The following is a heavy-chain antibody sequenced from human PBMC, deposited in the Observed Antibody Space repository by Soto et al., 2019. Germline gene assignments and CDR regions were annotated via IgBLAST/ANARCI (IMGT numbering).Heavy chain of an antibody. D-gene: IGHD3-3*01. Sequence: ASVKVSCKASVGSFSSYAISWVRQAPGQGLEWMGGIIPIFGTANYAQKFQGRVTITADESTSTAYMELSSLRSEDTAVYYCARDTGYDFWSGYLAHYGMDVWGQGTTVTVSS. CDR3: ARDTGYDFWSGYLAHYGMDV. V-gene: IGHV1-69*13. CDR2: IIPIFGTA. J-gene: IGHJ6*02. CDR1: VGSFSSYA.